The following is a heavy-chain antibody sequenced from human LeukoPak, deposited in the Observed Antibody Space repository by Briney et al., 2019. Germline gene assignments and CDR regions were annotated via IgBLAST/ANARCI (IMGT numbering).Heavy chain of an antibody. V-gene: IGHV1-8*01. J-gene: IGHJ4*02. D-gene: IGHD6-19*01. Sequence: GASVKVSCKASVYIFTSYDINWVRQAPGQGLEWVGWIYPKNDKTGYAEKFQGRVTMTTDMSTNTAFMEMKNLTSDDTAVYFCARKLSGYSSGWYPDYWGQGTLVIVSS. CDR3: ARKLSGYSSGWYPDY. CDR1: VYIFTSYD. CDR2: IYPKNDKT.